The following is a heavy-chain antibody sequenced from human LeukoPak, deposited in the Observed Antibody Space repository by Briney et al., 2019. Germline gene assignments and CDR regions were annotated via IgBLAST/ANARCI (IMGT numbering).Heavy chain of an antibody. CDR3: ASTVVVAATLFVP. CDR2: INPNSGGT. CDR1: GYTFTGYY. D-gene: IGHD2-15*01. V-gene: IGHV1-2*02. Sequence: ASVKVSCKASGYTFTGYYMHWVLQAPGQGLEWMGWINPNSGGTNYAQKFQGRVTMTRDTSISTAYMELSRLRSDDTAVYYCASTVVVAATLFVPWGQGTLVTVPS. J-gene: IGHJ5*02.